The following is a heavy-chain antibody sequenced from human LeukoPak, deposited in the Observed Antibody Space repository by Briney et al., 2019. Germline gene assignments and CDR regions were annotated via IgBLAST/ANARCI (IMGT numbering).Heavy chain of an antibody. Sequence: ASVKVPCKASGYTFTGYYMHWVRQAPGQGLEWMGWINPNSGGTNYAQKFQGRVTMTRDTSISTAYMELSRLRSDDTAVYYCARVFYSSSWYSGAEYFQHWGQGTLVTVSS. CDR2: INPNSGGT. V-gene: IGHV1-2*02. D-gene: IGHD6-13*01. CDR3: ARVFYSSSWYSGAEYFQH. CDR1: GYTFTGYY. J-gene: IGHJ1*01.